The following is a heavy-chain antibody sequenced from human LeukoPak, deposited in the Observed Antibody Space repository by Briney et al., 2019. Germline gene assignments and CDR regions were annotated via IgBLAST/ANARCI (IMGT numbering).Heavy chain of an antibody. J-gene: IGHJ4*02. D-gene: IGHD2-2*01. V-gene: IGHV3-30-3*01. CDR3: ARPLGYCSSTSCYEWGY. Sequence: GGSLRLSCAASGFTFRSYAMHWVRQAPGKGLEWVAVISYDGSNKYYADSVKGRFTISRDNSKNTQDLQMNSLRAEDTAVYYCARPLGYCSSTSCYEWGYWGQRTLHTVSS. CDR2: ISYDGSNK. CDR1: GFTFRSYA.